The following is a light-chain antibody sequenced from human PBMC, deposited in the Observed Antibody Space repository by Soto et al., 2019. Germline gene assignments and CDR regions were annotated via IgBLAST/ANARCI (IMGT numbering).Light chain of an antibody. J-gene: IGKJ4*01. CDR2: DTS. CDR3: QQRFSWPPT. V-gene: IGKV3-11*01. Sequence: EIGLTQPPATLSLSPGDRATLSCRASQSVSRYLAWYQQKPGQAPRLLIHDTSTRATGVPDTFSGSGSGTEFTLTISSLEPEDSAMYYCQQRFSWPPTFGGGTNVEIK. CDR1: QSVSRY.